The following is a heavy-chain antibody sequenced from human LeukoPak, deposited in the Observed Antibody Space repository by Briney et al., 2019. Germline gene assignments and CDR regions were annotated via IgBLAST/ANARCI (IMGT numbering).Heavy chain of an antibody. Sequence: SETLSLTCTVSGGSISSGGYYWSWIRQHPGKGLEWIGYIYYSGSTYYNPSLKSRVTISVDTSKNQFSLKLSSVTAADTAVYYCARAWRSNWNYEGGWFDPWGQGTLVTVSS. CDR3: ARAWRSNWNYEGGWFDP. CDR1: GGSISSGGYY. CDR2: IYYSGST. D-gene: IGHD1-7*01. V-gene: IGHV4-31*03. J-gene: IGHJ5*02.